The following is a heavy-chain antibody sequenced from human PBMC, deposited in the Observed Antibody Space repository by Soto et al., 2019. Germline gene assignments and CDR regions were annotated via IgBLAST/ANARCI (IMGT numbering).Heavy chain of an antibody. CDR1: GYTFTSYA. D-gene: IGHD3-9*01. Sequence: GASVKVSCKASGYTFTSYAMHWVRQATGQRLEWMGWINAGNGIANYAQKFQGRVTITADKSTSTAYMELSSLRSEDTAVYYCARVVPPSDWLSYYWYFDLWGRGTLVTVSS. V-gene: IGHV1-3*01. J-gene: IGHJ2*01. CDR3: ARVVPPSDWLSYYWYFDL. CDR2: INAGNGIA.